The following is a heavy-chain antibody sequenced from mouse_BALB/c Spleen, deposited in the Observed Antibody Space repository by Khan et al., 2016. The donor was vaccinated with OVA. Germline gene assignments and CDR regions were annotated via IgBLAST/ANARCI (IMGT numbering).Heavy chain of an antibody. V-gene: IGHV5-12*02. Sequence: EVELVESGGGLVQPGGSLKLSCATSGFTFSDYYMYWVRQTPEKRLEWVAYLSNRGTTTYYPDTVRGRFTISRDNAKNTLYLQMSRLESEDTAMYYCAREGDDGGPAYWGQGTLVTVSA. D-gene: IGHD2-3*01. J-gene: IGHJ3*01. CDR3: AREGDDGGPAY. CDR1: GFTFSDYY. CDR2: LSNRGTTT.